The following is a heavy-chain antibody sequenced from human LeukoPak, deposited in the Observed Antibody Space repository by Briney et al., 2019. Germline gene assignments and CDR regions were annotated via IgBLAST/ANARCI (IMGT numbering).Heavy chain of an antibody. CDR3: ARDGGCSGGSCYLIYWYFDL. J-gene: IGHJ2*01. CDR1: GGSLSSSSYY. CDR2: IDYRGST. Sequence: SETLSLTCTVSGGSLSSSSYYWGWIRQPPGKGLEWLGSIDYRGSTYYSPALKSRVTISVDTSKNQFSLKLSSVTAADTAVYYCARDGGCSGGSCYLIYWYFDLWGRGTLVTVSS. D-gene: IGHD2-15*01. V-gene: IGHV4-39*02.